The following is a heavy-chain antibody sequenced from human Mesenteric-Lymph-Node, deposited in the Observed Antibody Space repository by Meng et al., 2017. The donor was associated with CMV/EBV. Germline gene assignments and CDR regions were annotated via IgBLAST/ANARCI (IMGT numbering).Heavy chain of an antibody. J-gene: IGHJ6*02. D-gene: IGHD1-20*01. CDR2: INSDGSTT. CDR1: GFSFSSYW. V-gene: IGHV3-74*01. CDR3: TRDPRISGIRLGMDV. Sequence: GESLKISCAASGFSFSSYWMHWVRQAPGKGLVWVSRINSDGSTTRYADSVKGRFTITRDNAKDTLYLQMNSLRAEDTAVYYCTRDPRISGIRLGMDVWGQGTTVTVSS.